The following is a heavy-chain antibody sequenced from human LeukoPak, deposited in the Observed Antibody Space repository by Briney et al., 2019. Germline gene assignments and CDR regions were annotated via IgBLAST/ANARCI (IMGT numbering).Heavy chain of an antibody. V-gene: IGHV1-69*13. CDR2: IIPIFGTA. CDR1: GYTFISYG. D-gene: IGHD3-22*01. J-gene: IGHJ6*02. Sequence: GASVKVSCKASGYTFISYGISWVRQAPGQGLEWMGGIIPIFGTANYAQKFQGRVTITADESTSTAYMELSSLRSEDTAVYYCARDPDYYDSSGYQTTHGMDVWGQGTTVTVSS. CDR3: ARDPDYYDSSGYQTTHGMDV.